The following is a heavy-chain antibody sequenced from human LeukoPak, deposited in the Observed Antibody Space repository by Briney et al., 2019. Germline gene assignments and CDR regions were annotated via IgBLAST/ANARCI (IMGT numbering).Heavy chain of an antibody. D-gene: IGHD4-17*01. CDR3: ARAHGDYDPQVYYYYGMDV. Sequence: PSETLSLTCAVYGGSFSGYYWSWIRQPPGKGLEWIGEINHSGSTNYNPSLKSRVTLSVDTSKNQFSLKLSSVTAADTAVYYCARAHGDYDPQVYYYYGMDVWGQGTTVTVSS. V-gene: IGHV4-34*01. CDR2: INHSGST. CDR1: GGSFSGYY. J-gene: IGHJ6*02.